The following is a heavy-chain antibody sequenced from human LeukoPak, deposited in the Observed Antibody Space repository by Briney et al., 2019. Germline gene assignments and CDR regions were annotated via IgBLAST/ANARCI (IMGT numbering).Heavy chain of an antibody. Sequence: SVKVSCKASGGTFSSYAISWVRQAPGQGLEWMGRIIPILGIANYAQKFQGRVTITADNSTSTAYMELSSLRSEDTAVYYCARDQGSGWQNWFDPWGQGTLVTVSS. CDR3: ARDQGSGWQNWFDP. V-gene: IGHV1-69*04. J-gene: IGHJ5*02. D-gene: IGHD6-19*01. CDR2: IIPILGIA. CDR1: GGTFSSYA.